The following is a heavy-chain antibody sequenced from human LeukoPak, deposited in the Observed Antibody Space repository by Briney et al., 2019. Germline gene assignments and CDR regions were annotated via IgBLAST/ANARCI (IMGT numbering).Heavy chain of an antibody. CDR1: GLPFSSYA. CDR2: ISNSGSSK. CDR3: AKGGITMVRGVIISRPSDY. J-gene: IGHJ4*02. V-gene: IGHV3-23*01. D-gene: IGHD3-10*01. Sequence: GSLRLSCAASGLPFSSYAMSWGRQAPGKGRGWVAVISNSGSSKHYEDSVKGRFTISRDNSKNTLYLQMNNLRAEDTAVYYCAKGGITMVRGVIISRPSDYWGQGTLVTVSS.